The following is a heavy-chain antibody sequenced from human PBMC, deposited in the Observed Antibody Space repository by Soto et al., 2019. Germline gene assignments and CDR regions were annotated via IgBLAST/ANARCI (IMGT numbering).Heavy chain of an antibody. CDR2: IYYSGST. V-gene: IGHV4-30-4*01. CDR3: ASTSYFDNSGSAY. CDR1: GGSISSDNYY. Sequence: PSETLSLTCTVSGGSISSDNYYWSWIRQPPGKGLEWIGYIYYSGSTYYNPSLKSRVIISIDTSKNQSSLKLSSVTAADTAVYYCASTSYFDNSGSAYWGQGTLVTVSS. J-gene: IGHJ4*02. D-gene: IGHD3-22*01.